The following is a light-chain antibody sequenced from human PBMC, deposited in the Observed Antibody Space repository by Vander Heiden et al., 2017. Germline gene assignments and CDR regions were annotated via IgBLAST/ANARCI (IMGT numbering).Light chain of an antibody. J-gene: IGKJ4*01. CDR2: DAS. V-gene: IGKV3-11*01. Sequence: VLTQSPATLSLSPGARATLSSRASQSVSSYLAWYQQKPGQAPRLLIYDASNRAAGIPARFSGSGSGTDFTLTISSLEPEDFAVYYCQQRRDWPLTFGGGTKVEIK. CDR3: QQRRDWPLT. CDR1: QSVSSY.